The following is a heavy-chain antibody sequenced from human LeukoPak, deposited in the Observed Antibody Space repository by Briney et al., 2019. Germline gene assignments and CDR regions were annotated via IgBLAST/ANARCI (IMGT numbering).Heavy chain of an antibody. Sequence: SETLSLTCGVSGGSISGTNWWSWVRQPPGQGLGWIGEIPLAGQTNYNPSLNGRVTMSLDKSSNQLSLHLTSVTAADTATYYCSRESGPFCPFGYWGQGTLVIVSS. CDR1: GGSISGTNW. CDR3: SRESGPFCPFGY. D-gene: IGHD1-26*01. V-gene: IGHV4/OR15-8*02. CDR2: IPLAGQT. J-gene: IGHJ4*02.